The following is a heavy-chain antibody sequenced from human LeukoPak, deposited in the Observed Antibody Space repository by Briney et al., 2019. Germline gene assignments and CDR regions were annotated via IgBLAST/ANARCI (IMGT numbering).Heavy chain of an antibody. J-gene: IGHJ4*02. CDR1: GFTFSTYS. CDR2: ISSFSTYI. Sequence: PGGSLRLSCAASGFTFSTYSMSWVRQAPGKGLEWVSSISSFSTYIHYADSVNGRFTISRDNAKNSLYLQMNSLRDEDTAVYYCARDLIRVSPPDYWGQGTLVTVSS. V-gene: IGHV3-21*01. D-gene: IGHD6-6*01. CDR3: ARDLIRVSPPDY.